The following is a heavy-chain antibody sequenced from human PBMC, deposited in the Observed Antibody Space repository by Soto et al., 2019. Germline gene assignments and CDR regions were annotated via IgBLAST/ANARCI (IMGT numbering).Heavy chain of an antibody. Sequence: SETPSLTCIVSGESISSSSYYWGWIRQPPGKGLEWIGSIYYSGRTYYNPSFKSRVTISIDTSKNQFSLKLSSVTATDTAVYSCARQRTTVVTQAYFDHWGQGALVTVSS. D-gene: IGHD2-21*02. V-gene: IGHV4-39*01. CDR2: IYYSGRT. CDR3: ARQRTTVVTQAYFDH. J-gene: IGHJ4*02. CDR1: GESISSSSYY.